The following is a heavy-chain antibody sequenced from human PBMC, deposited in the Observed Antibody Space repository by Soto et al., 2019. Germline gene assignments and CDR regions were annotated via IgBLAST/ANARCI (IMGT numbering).Heavy chain of an antibody. CDR3: AHRHPLARYFDY. V-gene: IGHV2-5*02. J-gene: IGHJ4*02. D-gene: IGHD3-3*02. CDR2: IYWDDDK. Sequence: QITLKESGPTLVKPTQTLTLTCTFSGFSLSTSGVGVGWIRQPPGKAPEWLALIYWDDDKRYSPSLKSRLTITKDTSKNQVVLTMTNMDPVDTATYYCAHRHPLARYFDYWGQGTLVTVSS. CDR1: GFSLSTSGVG.